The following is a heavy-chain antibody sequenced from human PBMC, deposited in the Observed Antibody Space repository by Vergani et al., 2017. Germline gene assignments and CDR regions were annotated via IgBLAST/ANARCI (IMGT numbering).Heavy chain of an antibody. CDR2: IRSKAYGGTT. D-gene: IGHD6-13*01. Sequence: EVQLVESGGGLVQPGRSLRLSCTASGFTLGDYAMSWFRQAPGKGMEWVGFIRSKAYGGTTEYAASVKGRFTISRDDSKSIAYLQMNSLKTEDTAVYYCTRVGHRSSPPPWWGQGTLVTVSS. CDR1: GFTLGDYA. J-gene: IGHJ4*02. CDR3: TRVGHRSSPPPW. V-gene: IGHV3-49*03.